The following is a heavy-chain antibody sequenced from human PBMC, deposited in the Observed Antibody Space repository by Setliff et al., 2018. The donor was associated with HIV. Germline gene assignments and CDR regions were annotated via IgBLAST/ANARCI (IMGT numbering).Heavy chain of an antibody. CDR1: GGSFSGYY. D-gene: IGHD3-10*01. CDR3: ARGWGAGSYSRPSWFDP. J-gene: IGHJ5*02. V-gene: IGHV4-34*01. CDR2: IHHTEST. Sequence: PSETLSLTCAVYGGSFSGYYWTWIRQPPGKGLEWIAYIHHTESTFYNPSLKRRVTISADTAKNRFSLKMGSLTAADTAVYYCARGWGAGSYSRPSWFDPWGQGTLVTVSS.